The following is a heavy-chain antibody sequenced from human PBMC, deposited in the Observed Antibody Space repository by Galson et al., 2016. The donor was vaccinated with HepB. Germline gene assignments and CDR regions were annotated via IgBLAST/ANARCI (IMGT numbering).Heavy chain of an antibody. CDR2: IYYSGST. CDR3: ARRRDIVEVPAVDFDY. D-gene: IGHD2-2*01. CDR1: GGSISSSTYY. V-gene: IGHV4-39*01. Sequence: SETLSLTCTVSGGSISSSTYYWGWIRQPPGKGLEWFGSIYYSGSTYYNPSLKSRVTISVDTSKNQFSLKLSSVTAADTAVYYCARRRDIVEVPAVDFDYWGQGTLVTVSS. J-gene: IGHJ4*02.